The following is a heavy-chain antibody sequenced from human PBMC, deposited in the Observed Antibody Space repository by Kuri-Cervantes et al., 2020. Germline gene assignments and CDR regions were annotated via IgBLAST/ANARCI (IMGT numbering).Heavy chain of an antibody. J-gene: IGHJ4*02. V-gene: IGHV4-39*07. D-gene: IGHD1-14*01. CDR2: IYYSGST. CDR3: ARVNQGGFDY. Sequence: GSLRLSCTVSGGSISNYHWGWIRQPPGKGLEWIGSIYYSGSTYYNPSLKSRVTISVDTSKTQFSLKLSSVTAADTAVYYCARVNQGGFDYWGQGTLVTVSS. CDR1: GGSISNYH.